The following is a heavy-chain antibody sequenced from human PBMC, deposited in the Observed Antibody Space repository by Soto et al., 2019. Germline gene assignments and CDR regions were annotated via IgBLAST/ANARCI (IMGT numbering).Heavy chain of an antibody. CDR2: IIPIFHTA. V-gene: IGHV1-69*01. CDR3: ARVGYCNTTNCLIYYYHYGMDV. CDR1: GDSFNSYA. Sequence: QVQLVQSGAEVKKPGSSVKVSCKASGDSFNSYAISWVRQAPGQGLKWMGGIIPIFHTANHAQKFQARVTMTADESASTAYMELSGLRSEDTAVYYCARVGYCNTTNCLIYYYHYGMDVWGQGTTVTVS. J-gene: IGHJ6*02. D-gene: IGHD2-2*01.